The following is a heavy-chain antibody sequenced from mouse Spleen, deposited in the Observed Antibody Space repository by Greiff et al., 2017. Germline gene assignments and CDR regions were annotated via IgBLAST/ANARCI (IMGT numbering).Heavy chain of an antibody. Sequence: VQLQQSGAELVKPGASVKISCKASGYAFSSYWMNWVKQRPGKGLEWIGQIYPGDGDTNYNGKFKGKATLTADKSSSTAYMQLSILTSEDSAVYYCARCEGWFAYWGQGTLVTVSA. CDR2: IYPGDGDT. J-gene: IGHJ3*01. CDR3: ARCEGWFAY. CDR1: GYAFSSYW. V-gene: IGHV1-80*01.